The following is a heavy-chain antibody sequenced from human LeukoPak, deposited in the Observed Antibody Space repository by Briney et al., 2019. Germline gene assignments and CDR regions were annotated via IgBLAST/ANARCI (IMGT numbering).Heavy chain of an antibody. D-gene: IGHD3-22*01. J-gene: IGHJ5*02. CDR3: AVLPLRSYDSSGYYDH. CDR2: ISSSGSYI. V-gene: IGHV3-21*01. CDR1: RFTFSSYS. Sequence: TGGSLRLSCAASRFTFSSYSMNWVRQAPGKGLEWVSSISSSGSYIYYADSVKGRFTISSDNAKNSLYLQMNSLRAEDTAVYYCAVLPLRSYDSSGYYDHWGQGTLVTVSS.